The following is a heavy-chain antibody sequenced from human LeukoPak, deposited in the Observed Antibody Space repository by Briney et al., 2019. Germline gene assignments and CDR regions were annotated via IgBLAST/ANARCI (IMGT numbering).Heavy chain of an antibody. J-gene: IGHJ5*02. Sequence: AASVKVSCKASGYTFTSYGISWVRQAPGQRLEWMGWISAYNGNTNYAQKLQGRVTMTTDTSTSTAYMELRSLRSDDTAVYYCARDLRYCSGGSCPYNWFDPWGQGTLVTVSS. CDR1: GYTFTSYG. CDR2: ISAYNGNT. V-gene: IGHV1-18*01. CDR3: ARDLRYCSGGSCPYNWFDP. D-gene: IGHD2-15*01.